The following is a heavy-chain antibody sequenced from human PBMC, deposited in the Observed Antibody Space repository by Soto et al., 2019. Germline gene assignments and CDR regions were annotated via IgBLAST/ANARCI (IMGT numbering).Heavy chain of an antibody. V-gene: IGHV5-51*01. CDR1: GYSFSNHW. D-gene: IGHD5-18*01. CDR3: ARFGYNYETYCYYGMDV. J-gene: IGHJ6*02. CDR2: IYPGDSNT. Sequence: PGESLKISCKVSGYSFSNHWIAWVRQTPGKGLEWMGIIYPGDSNTRYNPSFQGQVTISADKSISTAYLQWSSLKASDTAMYYCARFGYNYETYCYYGMDVWGQGTTVTVSS.